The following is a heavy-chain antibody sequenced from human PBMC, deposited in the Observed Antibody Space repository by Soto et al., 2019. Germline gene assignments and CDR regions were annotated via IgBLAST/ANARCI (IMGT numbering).Heavy chain of an antibody. CDR2: IIPILGIA. CDR1: GGTFSSYT. J-gene: IGHJ4*02. V-gene: IGHV1-69*02. D-gene: IGHD3-22*01. Sequence: GASVKVSCKASGGTFSSYTISWVRQAPGQGLEWMGRIIPILGIANYAQKFQGRVTITADKSTSTAYMELSSLRSEDTAVYYCARASDSSGYPETYFDYWGQGTLVTVSS. CDR3: ARASDSSGYPETYFDY.